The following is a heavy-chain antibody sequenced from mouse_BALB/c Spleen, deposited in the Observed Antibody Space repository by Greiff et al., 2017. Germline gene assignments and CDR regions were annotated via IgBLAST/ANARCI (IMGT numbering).Heavy chain of an antibody. J-gene: IGHJ2*01. CDR2: IDPANGNT. D-gene: IGHD2-14*01. V-gene: IGHV14-3*02. CDR1: GFNIKDTY. Sequence: EVKLMESGAELVKPGASVKLSCTASGFNIKDTYMHWVKQRPEQGLEWIGRIDPANGNTKYDPKFQGKATITADTSSNTAYLQLSSLTSEDTAVYYCARSGRYDGVYYFDYWGQGTTLTVSS. CDR3: ARSGRYDGVYYFDY.